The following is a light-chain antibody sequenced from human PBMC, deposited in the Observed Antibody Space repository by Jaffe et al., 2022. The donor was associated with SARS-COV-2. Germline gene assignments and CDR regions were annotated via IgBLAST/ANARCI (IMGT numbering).Light chain of an antibody. CDR1: QSISTW. CDR3: QHYNSYLYT. CDR2: KAS. V-gene: IGKV1-5*03. J-gene: IGKJ2*01. Sequence: DIQLTQSPSTLSASVGDRVTITCRASQSISTWLAWYQQKPGKAPKLLIYKASTLERGVPSRFSGSGSGTEFTLTISSLQPDDFATYHCQHYNSYLYTFGQGTRLDIK.